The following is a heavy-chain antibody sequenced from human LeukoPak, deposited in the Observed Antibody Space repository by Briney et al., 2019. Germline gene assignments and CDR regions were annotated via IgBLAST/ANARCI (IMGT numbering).Heavy chain of an antibody. CDR1: GYTFTGYY. CDR3: ARGMVSRITMIVVVITRKPEYFQH. CDR2: INPNSGGT. J-gene: IGHJ1*01. V-gene: IGHV1-2*02. D-gene: IGHD3-22*01. Sequence: GASVKVSCKASGYTFTGYYMHWVRQAPGQGLEWMGWINPNSGGTNYAQKFQGRVTMTRDTSISTAYMELSRLRSDDAAVYYCARGMVSRITMIVVVITRKPEYFQHWGQGTLVTVSS.